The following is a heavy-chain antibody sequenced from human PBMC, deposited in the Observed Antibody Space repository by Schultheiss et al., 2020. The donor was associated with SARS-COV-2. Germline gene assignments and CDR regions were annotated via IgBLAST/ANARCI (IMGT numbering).Heavy chain of an antibody. V-gene: IGHV3-48*01. CDR3: AKSVPAAIYYYYGMDV. CDR2: ISSSSSTI. D-gene: IGHD2-2*02. CDR1: GFSFVNYA. Sequence: GESLKISCAASGFSFVNYAMTWVRQAPGKGLEWVSYISSSSSTIYYADSVKGRFTISRDNAKNTLYLQMNSLRAEDTAVYYCAKSVPAAIYYYYGMDVWGQGTTVTVSS. J-gene: IGHJ6*02.